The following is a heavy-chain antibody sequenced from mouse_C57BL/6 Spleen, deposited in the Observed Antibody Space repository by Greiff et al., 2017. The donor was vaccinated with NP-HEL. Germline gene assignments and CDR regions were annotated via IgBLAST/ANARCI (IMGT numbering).Heavy chain of an antibody. J-gene: IGHJ2*01. V-gene: IGHV5-4*01. CDR2: ISDGGSYT. CDR3: ARDRGRGGPEY. Sequence: EVQLVESGGGLVKPGGSLKLSCAASGFTFSSYAMSWVRQTPEKRLEWVATISDGGSYTYYPDNVKGRFTISRDNAKNNLYLQMSHLKSEEKAMYYCARDRGRGGPEYWGKGTTRTVSS. D-gene: IGHD3-3*01. CDR1: GFTFSSYA.